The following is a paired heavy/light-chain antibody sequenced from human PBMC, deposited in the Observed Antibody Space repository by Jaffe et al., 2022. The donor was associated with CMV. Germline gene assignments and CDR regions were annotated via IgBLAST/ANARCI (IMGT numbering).Light chain of an antibody. Sequence: EIVLTQSPDFQSVTPKEKVIITCRASQNIGSNLHWYQQKPDQSPKLLIKYASQSFSGVPSRFSGSGSGTDFTLTINSLEAEDAATYYCHQSSSSPITFGQGTRLEIK. CDR2: YAS. J-gene: IGKJ5*01. V-gene: IGKV6-21*01. CDR3: HQSSSSPIT. CDR1: QNIGSN.
Heavy chain of an antibody. CDR2: INSGGTTM. V-gene: IGHV3-48*03. D-gene: IGHD2-2*01. Sequence: EVQLVESGGGLVQPGGSLRLSCAASGFTFSSYEMNWVRQAPGKGLEWVSYINSGGTTMYYADSVKGRFTISRDNARNSLYLQMNSLRAEDTAVYYCARRYCSSTSCLIDYWGQGTLVTVSA. CDR1: GFTFSSYE. CDR3: ARRYCSSTSCLIDY. J-gene: IGHJ4*02.